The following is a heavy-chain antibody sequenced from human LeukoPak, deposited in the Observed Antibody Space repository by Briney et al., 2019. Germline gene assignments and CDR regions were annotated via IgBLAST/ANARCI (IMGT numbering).Heavy chain of an antibody. V-gene: IGHV1-2*02. CDR3: ARVPGIAAAGTDV. J-gene: IGHJ4*02. Sequence: GASVKVSCKASGYTXTSYGISWVRQAPGQGLEWMGWINPNSGGTNYAQKFQGRVTMTRDTSISTAYMELSRLRSDDTAVYYCARVPGIAAAGTDVWGQGTLVTVSS. CDR2: INPNSGGT. CDR1: GYTXTSYG. D-gene: IGHD6-13*01.